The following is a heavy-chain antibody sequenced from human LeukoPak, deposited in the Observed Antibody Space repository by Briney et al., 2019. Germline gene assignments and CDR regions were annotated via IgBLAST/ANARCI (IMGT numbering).Heavy chain of an antibody. CDR1: GFTFDDYA. V-gene: IGHV3-43*02. CDR2: ISGDGGST. J-gene: IGHJ4*02. CDR3: AKAWYSGSYSGLDY. Sequence: GGSLRLSCAAPGFTFDDYAMHWLRQAPGKGLEWVSLISGDGGSTYYADSVKGRFTISRDNSKNSLYLQMNSLRTEDTALYYCAKAWYSGSYSGLDYWGQGTLVTVSS. D-gene: IGHD1-26*01.